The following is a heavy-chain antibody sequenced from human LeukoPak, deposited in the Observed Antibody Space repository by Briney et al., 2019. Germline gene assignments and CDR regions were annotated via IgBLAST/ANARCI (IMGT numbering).Heavy chain of an antibody. J-gene: IGHJ4*02. D-gene: IGHD3-22*01. CDR3: AVETSDSPDY. CDR1: GFTFSSHA. CDR2: ISGGGDYT. V-gene: IGHV3-23*01. Sequence: PGGSLRLSCVASGFTFSSHAMAWVRQAPGKGLEWVSGISGGGDYTYYPDSVKGRFTVSRDNSKNTLYLQMSSLSAEDTAVYYCAVETSDSPDYWGQGTLVTVSS.